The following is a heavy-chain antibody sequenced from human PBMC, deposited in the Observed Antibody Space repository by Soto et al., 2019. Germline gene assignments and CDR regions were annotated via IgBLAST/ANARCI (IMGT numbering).Heavy chain of an antibody. D-gene: IGHD1-1*01. CDR2: IDPSDSYT. CDR3: ARQVGTPTSYGMDV. J-gene: IGHJ6*02. Sequence: GEALKISCTGSGYSFTSYWISWVRQMPGKGLEWMGRIDPSDSYTNYSPSFQGHVTISADKSISTAYLQWSSLKASDTAMYYCARQVGTPTSYGMDVWGQGTTVTVS. CDR1: GYSFTSYW. V-gene: IGHV5-10-1*01.